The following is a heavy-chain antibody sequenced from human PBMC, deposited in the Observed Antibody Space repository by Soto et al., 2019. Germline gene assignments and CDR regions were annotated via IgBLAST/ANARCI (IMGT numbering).Heavy chain of an antibody. CDR1: GASISGFY. D-gene: IGHD1-1*01. Sequence: ETLSLTCIVSGASISGFYWSWIRKSAGKGLEWIGRIYATGTTDYNPSLKSRVMMSVDTSKKQFSLKLRSVTAADTAVYYCVRDGTKTLRDWFDPWGQGISVTVSS. CDR3: VRDGTKTLRDWFDP. J-gene: IGHJ5*02. CDR2: IYATGTT. V-gene: IGHV4-4*07.